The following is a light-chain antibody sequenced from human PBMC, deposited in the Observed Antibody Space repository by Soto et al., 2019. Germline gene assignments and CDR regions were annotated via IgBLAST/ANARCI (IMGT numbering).Light chain of an antibody. CDR3: GTWDSSLSAYV. CDR2: ENN. Sequence: SVLTQPPSVYGAPRQKVTISCSGSSSNIGNNYVSWYQQLPGTAPKLLIYENNKRPSGIPDRFSGSKSGTSATLGITGLQTGDEADYYCGTWDSSLSAYVFGTGTKVTVL. J-gene: IGLJ1*01. V-gene: IGLV1-51*02. CDR1: SSNIGNNY.